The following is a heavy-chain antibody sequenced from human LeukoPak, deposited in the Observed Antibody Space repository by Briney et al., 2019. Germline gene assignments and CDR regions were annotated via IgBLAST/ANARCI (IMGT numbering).Heavy chain of an antibody. J-gene: IGHJ4*02. V-gene: IGHV1-2*02. D-gene: IGHD4-17*01. CDR3: VRDRGDRRDY. Sequence: AASVKVSCKASGYTFTGYYMHWVRQAPGQGLEWMGWINPNSGVTNYAQKFQGRVTMTRDTSISTAYMELGRVTYDDTAVYYCVRDRGDRRDYWGQGTLVTVSS. CDR1: GYTFTGYY. CDR2: INPNSGVT.